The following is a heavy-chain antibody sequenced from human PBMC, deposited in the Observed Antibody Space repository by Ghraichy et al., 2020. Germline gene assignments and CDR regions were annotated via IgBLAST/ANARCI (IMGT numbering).Heavy chain of an antibody. J-gene: IGHJ6*04. CDR3: ARLLSCSSTSCYYYYGMDV. CDR2: IYYSGST. D-gene: IGHD2-2*01. V-gene: IGHV4-39*01. Sequence: WIGSIYYSGSTYYNPSLKSRVTISVYTSKNQFSLKLSSVTSPDTAWYYCARLLSCSSTSCYYYYGMDVWGKGIKGTVAS.